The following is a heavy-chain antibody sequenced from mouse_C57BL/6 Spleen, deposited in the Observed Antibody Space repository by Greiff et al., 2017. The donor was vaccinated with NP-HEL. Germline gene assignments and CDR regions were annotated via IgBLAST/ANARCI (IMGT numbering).Heavy chain of an antibody. V-gene: IGHV1-82*01. CDR1: GYAFSSSW. D-gene: IGHD1-2*01. CDR2: IYPGDGDT. CDR3: ASHYYGSYYFDY. J-gene: IGHJ2*01. Sequence: QVQLKESGPELVKPGASVKISCKASGYAFSSSWMNWVKQRPGKGLEWIGRIYPGDGDTNYNGKFKGKATLTADKSSSTAYMQLSSLTSEDSAVYFCASHYYGSYYFDYWGQGTTLTVSS.